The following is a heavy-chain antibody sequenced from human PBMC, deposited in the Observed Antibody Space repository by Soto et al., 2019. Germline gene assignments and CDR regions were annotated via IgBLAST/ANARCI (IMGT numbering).Heavy chain of an antibody. J-gene: IGHJ3*02. V-gene: IGHV1-46*01. CDR3: ARVSRGAFDI. CDR2: FDPSGVAT. CDR1: GYTFTSYF. Sequence: QVQLVQSGAEVKKPGASVKVSCKASGYTFTSYFIHWVRQAPGQGLEWMGVFDPSGVATNSAQKFPGRLTIARDTSTSTVYMDLTSLGSDDTALYYCARVSRGAFDIWGQGTLVTVSS.